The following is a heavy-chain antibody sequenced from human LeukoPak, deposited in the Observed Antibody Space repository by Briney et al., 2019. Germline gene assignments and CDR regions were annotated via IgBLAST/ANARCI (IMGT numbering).Heavy chain of an antibody. V-gene: IGHV1-8*01. CDR2: MNPNSGNT. Sequence: ASVKVSCKASGYTFTSYDINWVRQATGQVLEWMGWMNPNSGNTGYAQKFQGRVTMTRNTSISTAYMELSSLRSEDTAVYYCASTIVVVREIAFDIWGQGTMVTVSS. CDR1: GYTFTSYD. J-gene: IGHJ3*02. CDR3: ASTIVVVREIAFDI. D-gene: IGHD3-22*01.